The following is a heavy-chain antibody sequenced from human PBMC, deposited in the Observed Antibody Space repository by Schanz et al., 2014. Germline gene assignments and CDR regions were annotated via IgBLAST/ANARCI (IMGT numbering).Heavy chain of an antibody. CDR3: AKGQGAVINNWYFDL. CDR2: ISGSGSTT. J-gene: IGHJ2*01. Sequence: ESGGGLVKPGGSLRLSCVASGFTFSNAWMNWVRQGPGNRLEWVSGISGSGSTTDYADSVKGRFTISRDNSKNTLYLQMNSLRAEDTAVYYCAKGQGAVINNWYFDLWGRGTLVTVSS. V-gene: IGHV3-23*01. D-gene: IGHD2-21*01. CDR1: GFTFSNAW.